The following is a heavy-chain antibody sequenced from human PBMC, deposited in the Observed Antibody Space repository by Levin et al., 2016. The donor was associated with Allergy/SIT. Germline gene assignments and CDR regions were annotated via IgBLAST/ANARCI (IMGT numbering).Heavy chain of an antibody. CDR3: ARDGRLKGYGDYVPFDY. V-gene: IGHV1-18*01. Sequence: WVRQAPGQGLEWMGWISAYNGNTNYAQKLQGRVTMTTDTSTSTAYMELRSLRSDDTAVYYCARDGRLKGYGDYVPFDYWGQGTLVTVSS. CDR2: ISAYNGNT. D-gene: IGHD4-17*01. J-gene: IGHJ4*02.